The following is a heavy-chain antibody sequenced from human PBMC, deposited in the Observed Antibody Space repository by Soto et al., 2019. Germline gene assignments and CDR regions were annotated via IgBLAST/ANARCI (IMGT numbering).Heavy chain of an antibody. Sequence: SVKVSCKAAGGTFSSYTISWVRQAPGQGLEWMGRIIPILGIANYAQKFQGRVTITADKSTSTAYMELSSLRSEDTAVYYCARGGSLYWYFDLWGRGTLVTVSS. D-gene: IGHD1-26*01. CDR3: ARGGSLYWYFDL. V-gene: IGHV1-69*02. J-gene: IGHJ2*01. CDR2: IIPILGIA. CDR1: GGTFSSYT.